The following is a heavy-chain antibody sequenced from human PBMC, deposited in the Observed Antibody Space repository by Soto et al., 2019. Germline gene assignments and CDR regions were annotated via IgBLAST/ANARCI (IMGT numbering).Heavy chain of an antibody. CDR1: GYTFTSYG. J-gene: IGHJ4*02. CDR2: ISAYNGNT. D-gene: IGHD3-9*01. V-gene: IGHV1-18*01. Sequence: QVQLVQSGAEVKKPGASVKVSCKASGYTFTSYGISWVRQAPGQGLEWMGWISAYNGNTNYAQKLQGRVTMTTDTSTSTAYMELRSLRSDDTAVYSCARTADHYDILTGYYYFDYWGQGTLVTVSS. CDR3: ARTADHYDILTGYYYFDY.